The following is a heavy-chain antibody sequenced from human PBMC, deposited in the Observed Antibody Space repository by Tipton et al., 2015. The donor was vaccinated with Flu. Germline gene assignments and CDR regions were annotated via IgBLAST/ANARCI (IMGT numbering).Heavy chain of an antibody. CDR2: IYSGGGT. V-gene: IGHV3-53*01. CDR3: ARDETRRTGVSMDG. D-gene: IGHD1-14*01. CDR1: GFTVSSNY. J-gene: IGHJ6*04. Sequence: QLVQSGGGVVQPGRSLRLSYAASGFTVSSNYLSWVRQAPGKGLEWVSVIYSGGGTYYAESVKGRFTISRDNSKNTLYLQINSLRAEDTAVYYCARDETRRTGVSMDGWGKGTTVTVSS.